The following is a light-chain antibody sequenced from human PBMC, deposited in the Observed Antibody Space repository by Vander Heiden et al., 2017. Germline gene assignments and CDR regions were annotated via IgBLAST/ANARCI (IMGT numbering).Light chain of an antibody. J-gene: IGLJ2*01. Sequence: SYVLSPPPSVSVAPGQTATITRGGNNIGRKSVHWYQQETGHAPVLVVYDDSARPSGIPERFSGSKSGTTATLTISWVEAGDEADYYCQVWDSSSEHIVFGGGTKLTVL. CDR2: DDS. CDR1: NIGRKS. CDR3: QVWDSSSEHIV. V-gene: IGLV3-21*02.